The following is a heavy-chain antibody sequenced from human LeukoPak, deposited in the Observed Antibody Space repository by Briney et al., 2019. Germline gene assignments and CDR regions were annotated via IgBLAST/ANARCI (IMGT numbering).Heavy chain of an antibody. V-gene: IGHV4-28*06. CDR3: ATKKAAAGHFDS. Sequence: PSETLSLTCGVSGYFIGSSYWWGWIRQPPGKGLEWIGYIYYTGTTNYNPSLRSRVTMSVDTSNNQFSLRLSSVTALDTAVYYCATKKAAAGHFDSWGQGTLVTVSS. J-gene: IGHJ4*02. CDR2: IYYTGTT. D-gene: IGHD6-13*01. CDR1: GYFIGSSYW.